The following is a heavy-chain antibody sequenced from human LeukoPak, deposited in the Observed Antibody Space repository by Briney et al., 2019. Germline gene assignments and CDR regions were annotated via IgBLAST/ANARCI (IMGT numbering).Heavy chain of an antibody. CDR2: INPNSGGT. CDR3: ARDRSAHYDFWSGIPNYFDY. Sequence: GASVKVSCKASGYTFTSYGISWVRQAPGQGLEWMGWINPNSGGTNYAQKFQGRVTMTRDTSISTAYMELSRLRSDDTAVYYCARDRSAHYDFWSGIPNYFDYWGQGTLVTVSS. J-gene: IGHJ4*02. CDR1: GYTFTSYG. D-gene: IGHD3-3*01. V-gene: IGHV1-2*02.